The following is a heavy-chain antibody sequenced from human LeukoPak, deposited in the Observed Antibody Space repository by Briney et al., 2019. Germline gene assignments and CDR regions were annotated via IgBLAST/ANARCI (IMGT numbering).Heavy chain of an antibody. V-gene: IGHV1-69*13. J-gene: IGHJ4*02. Sequence: SVKVSCKASGGTFSSYAISWVRQAPGQGLEWMGGIIPIFGTANYAQKFQGRVTTTADESTSTAYMELSSLRSEDTAVYYCARLYCGGDCYSGGGCFDYWGQGTLVTVSS. CDR2: IIPIFGTA. CDR1: GGTFSSYA. CDR3: ARLYCGGDCYSGGGCFDY. D-gene: IGHD2-21*01.